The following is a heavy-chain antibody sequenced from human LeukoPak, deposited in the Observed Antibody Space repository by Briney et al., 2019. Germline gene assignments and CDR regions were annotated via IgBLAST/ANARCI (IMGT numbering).Heavy chain of an antibody. CDR2: MNPNSGNT. CDR3: ALIVGATNVDY. CDR1: GYTFTSYY. J-gene: IGHJ4*02. Sequence: GASVKVSCKASGYTFTSYYMRWVRQATGQGLEWMGWMNPNSGNTGYAQKFQGRVTMTRNTSISTAYMELSSLRSEDTAVYYCALIVGATNVDYWGQGTLVTVSS. D-gene: IGHD1-26*01. V-gene: IGHV1-8*02.